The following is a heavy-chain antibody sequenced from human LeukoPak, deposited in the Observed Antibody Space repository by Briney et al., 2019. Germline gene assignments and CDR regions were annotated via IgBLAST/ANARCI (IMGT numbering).Heavy chain of an antibody. D-gene: IGHD3-3*01. CDR2: INHSGST. Sequence: SETLSLTCAVYGGSFSGYYWSWIRQPPGKGLEWIGEINHSGSTNYNPSLKSRVTISVDTSKNQFSLKLSSVTAADTAVYYCALGGFLEWFIAWGQGTLVTVSS. J-gene: IGHJ4*02. CDR1: GGSFSGYY. V-gene: IGHV4-34*01. CDR3: ALGGFLEWFIA.